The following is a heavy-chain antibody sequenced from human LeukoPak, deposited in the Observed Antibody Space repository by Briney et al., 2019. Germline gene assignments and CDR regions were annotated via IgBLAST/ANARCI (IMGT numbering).Heavy chain of an antibody. CDR2: IKEDGSEK. CDR1: GFTFSRYW. Sequence: GGSLRLSCAASGFTFSRYWMSWVRQPPGKGLEWVANIKEDGSEKYYVDSVKGRFTISRDNAKNSLYLQMDSLRAEDTAVYYCARVTPQTYYFYYMDVWGKGTTVTVSS. J-gene: IGHJ6*03. V-gene: IGHV3-7*01. CDR3: ARVTPQTYYFYYMDV.